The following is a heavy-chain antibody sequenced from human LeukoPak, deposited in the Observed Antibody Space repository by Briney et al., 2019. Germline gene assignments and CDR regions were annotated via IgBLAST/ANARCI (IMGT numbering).Heavy chain of an antibody. CDR3: AKDLYGDYDFDC. CDR2: ITSSGST. D-gene: IGHD4-17*01. Sequence: TGGSLRLSCAASGFTFNNYAMNWVRQAPGKGLEWVSVITSSGSTYYADSVKGRFTISRDNSKNTLYLQMNSPRAEDTAIYYCAKDLYGDYDFDCWGRGTLVTVSS. V-gene: IGHV3-23*01. J-gene: IGHJ4*02. CDR1: GFTFNNYA.